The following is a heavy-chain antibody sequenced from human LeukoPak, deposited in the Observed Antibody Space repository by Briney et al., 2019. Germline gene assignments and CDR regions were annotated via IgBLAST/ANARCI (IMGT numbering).Heavy chain of an antibody. CDR2: INHSGGT. V-gene: IGHV4-34*01. CDR3: ARATGYYYDSSGYYE. CDR1: GGSFSGYY. Sequence: SETLSLTCAVYGGSFSGYYWSWIRQPPGKGLEWIGEINHSGGTNYNPSLKSRVTISVDTSKNQFSLKLSSVTAADTAVYYCARATGYYYDSSGYYEWGQGTLVTVSS. J-gene: IGHJ4*02. D-gene: IGHD3-22*01.